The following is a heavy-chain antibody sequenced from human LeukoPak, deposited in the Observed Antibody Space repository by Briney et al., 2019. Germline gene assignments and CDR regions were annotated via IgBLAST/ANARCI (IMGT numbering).Heavy chain of an antibody. D-gene: IGHD3-10*01. Sequence: PGGSLRLSCAASGFTFSDYYMSWIRQAPGKGLEWVSYISSSGSTIYYADSVKGRFTISRDNAKNSLYLQMNSVTADDTAVYYCASLMARGVIWIDSWGPGTLVTVSS. CDR3: ASLMARGVIWIDS. CDR1: GFTFSDYY. V-gene: IGHV3-11*01. J-gene: IGHJ4*02. CDR2: ISSSGSTI.